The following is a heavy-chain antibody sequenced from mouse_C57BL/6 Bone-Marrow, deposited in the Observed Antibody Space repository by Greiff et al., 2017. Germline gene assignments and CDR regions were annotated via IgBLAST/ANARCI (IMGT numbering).Heavy chain of an antibody. J-gene: IGHJ2*01. Sequence: EVQLQESGPELVKPGASVKISCKASGYSFTGYYMNWVKQSPEKSLEWIGEINPSTGGTTYNQKFKAKATLTVDKSSSTAYMQLKSLTSEDSAVYYCARGRDYLDYWGQGTTLTVSS. CDR2: INPSTGGT. V-gene: IGHV1-42*01. CDR3: ARGRDYLDY. CDR1: GYSFTGYY.